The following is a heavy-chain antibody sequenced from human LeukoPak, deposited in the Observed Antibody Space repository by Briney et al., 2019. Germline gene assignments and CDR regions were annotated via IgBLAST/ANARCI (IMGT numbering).Heavy chain of an antibody. CDR3: ARVRAYCGGDCYYLDY. CDR2: IYYSGST. D-gene: IGHD2-21*01. V-gene: IGHV4-31*03. Sequence: SETLSLTCTVSGGSISSGGYYWSWNRQHPGKGLEWIGYIYYSGSTYYNPSLKSRVTISVDTSKNQFSLKLSSVTAADTAVYYCARVRAYCGGDCYYLDYWGQGTLVTVSS. J-gene: IGHJ4*02. CDR1: GGSISSGGYY.